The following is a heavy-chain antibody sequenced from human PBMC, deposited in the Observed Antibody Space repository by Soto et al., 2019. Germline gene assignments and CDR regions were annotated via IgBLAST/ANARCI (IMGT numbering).Heavy chain of an antibody. CDR1: GYTFTSYG. V-gene: IGHV1-18*01. CDR3: ARDYDILTGYPIDAFDI. J-gene: IGHJ3*02. Sequence: GASVKVSCKASGYTFTSYGISWVRQAPGQGLEWMGWISAYNGNTNYAQKQQGRVTMTTDTSTSTANIEIRSLKSDDTAVYYFARDYDILTGYPIDAFDIWGQGTMVTVSS. D-gene: IGHD3-9*01. CDR2: ISAYNGNT.